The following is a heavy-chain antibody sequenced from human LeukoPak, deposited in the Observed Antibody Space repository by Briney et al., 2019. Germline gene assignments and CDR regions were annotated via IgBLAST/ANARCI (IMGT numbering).Heavy chain of an antibody. V-gene: IGHV3-23*01. J-gene: IGHJ1*01. CDR2: ISGSGGST. Sequence: GGSLRLSCAASGLTFSSYGMSWVRQAPGKGLEWVSAISGSGGSTYYADSVKGRFTISRDNSKNTLYLQMNSLRAEDTAVYYCAKDLGSHDYGDFQHWGQGTLVTVSS. D-gene: IGHD4-17*01. CDR1: GLTFSSYG. CDR3: AKDLGSHDYGDFQH.